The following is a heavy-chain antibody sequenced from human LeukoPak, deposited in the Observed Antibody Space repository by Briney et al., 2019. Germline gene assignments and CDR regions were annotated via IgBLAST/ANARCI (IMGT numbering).Heavy chain of an antibody. CDR1: GFTFDDYA. V-gene: IGHV3-9*01. D-gene: IGHD3-10*01. CDR3: AKDFYGSGSYYYSHPYFDY. CDR2: ISWNSGSI. J-gene: IGHJ4*02. Sequence: TGGSLRLSCAASGFTFDDYAMHWVRQAPGKGLEWVSGISWNSGSIGYADSVKGRFTISRDNAKNSLYLQMNSLRAEDTALYYCAKDFYGSGSYYYSHPYFDYWGQGTLVTVSS.